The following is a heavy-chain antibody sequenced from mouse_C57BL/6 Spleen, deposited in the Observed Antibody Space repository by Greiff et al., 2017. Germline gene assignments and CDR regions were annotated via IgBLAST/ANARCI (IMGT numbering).Heavy chain of an antibody. J-gene: IGHJ4*01. Sequence: EVMLVESGGGLVKPGGSLKLSCAASGFTFSSYTMSWVRQTPEKRLEWVATISGGGGNTYYPDSVKGRFTISRDNAKNTLYLQMSSLRSEDTALYYCARDGGYAMDNRGEGTSDTVSS. CDR2: ISGGGGNT. CDR1: GFTFSSYT. CDR3: ARDGGYAMDN. V-gene: IGHV5-9*01.